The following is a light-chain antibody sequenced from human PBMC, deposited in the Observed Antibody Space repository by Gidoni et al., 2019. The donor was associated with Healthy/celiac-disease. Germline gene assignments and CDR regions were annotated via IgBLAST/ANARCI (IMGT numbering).Light chain of an antibody. V-gene: IGKV1-39*01. CDR3: QQSYSTPPRS. Sequence: DIQMTQSPSSLSASVGDRVTITCRASQSISSYLNWYQQKPGKAPKLLIYAASSLQSGVPSRCSGSGSGTDFTLTISSLQPEDFATYYCQQSYSTPPRSFGGGTKVEIK. CDR2: AAS. J-gene: IGKJ4*01. CDR1: QSISSY.